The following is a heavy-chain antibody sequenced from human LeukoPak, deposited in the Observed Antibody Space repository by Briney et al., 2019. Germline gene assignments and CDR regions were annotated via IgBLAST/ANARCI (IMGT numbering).Heavy chain of an antibody. CDR3: ARRIAVADYGMDV. CDR1: GYTFTSYD. Sequence: ASVKVSCKASGYTFTSYDFNWLRQATGQGPEWMGWMNPNSGATGYAQKFQGRVTMTRSASINTAYMELTDLRSEDTAVYYCARRIAVADYGMDVWGQGTTVTVSS. CDR2: MNPNSGAT. V-gene: IGHV1-8*01. D-gene: IGHD6-19*01. J-gene: IGHJ6*02.